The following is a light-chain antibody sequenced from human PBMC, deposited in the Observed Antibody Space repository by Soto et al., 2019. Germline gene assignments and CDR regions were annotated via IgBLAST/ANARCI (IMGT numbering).Light chain of an antibody. CDR1: QSISSW. Sequence: DIQMTQSPSTLSASVGDRVTITCRASQSISSWLAWYQQKPGKAPKLLIYKASSLESGVPSRFSGSGSGTEFHLTIRSLQPDDFATYYCQQYNSYASFGQGTKVDIK. CDR3: QQYNSYAS. V-gene: IGKV1-5*03. J-gene: IGKJ1*01. CDR2: KAS.